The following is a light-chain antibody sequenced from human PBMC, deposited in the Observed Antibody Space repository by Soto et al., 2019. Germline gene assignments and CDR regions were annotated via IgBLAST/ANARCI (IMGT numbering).Light chain of an antibody. CDR1: QSVSSYY. Sequence: EIVLTQSPGTLSLSPGDRATLSCRASQSVSSYYLAWYQQKPGQAPRLLIYGASNRATGIPDRFSGSGSGTDFTLTISSLEPEDFAVYYCQQYGISPVPFGQGTKVDIK. V-gene: IGKV3-20*01. J-gene: IGKJ1*01. CDR2: GAS. CDR3: QQYGISPVP.